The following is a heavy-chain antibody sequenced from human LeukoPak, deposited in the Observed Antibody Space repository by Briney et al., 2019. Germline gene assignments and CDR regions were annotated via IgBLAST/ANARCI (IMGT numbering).Heavy chain of an antibody. CDR1: GGTFSNYA. D-gene: IGHD3-22*01. Sequence: GASVKVSCKASGGTFSNYAISWVRQAPGQGLEWMGRIIPFLDIADYAQKFQGRVTITADESTSTAYMELSSLRSEDTAVYYCARWEDYYDSSGYYPSAEYFQHWGQGTLVTVSS. CDR2: IIPFLDIA. V-gene: IGHV1-69*04. J-gene: IGHJ1*01. CDR3: ARWEDYYDSSGYYPSAEYFQH.